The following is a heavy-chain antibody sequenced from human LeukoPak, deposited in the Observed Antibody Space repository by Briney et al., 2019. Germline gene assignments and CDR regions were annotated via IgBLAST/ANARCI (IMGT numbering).Heavy chain of an antibody. V-gene: IGHV3-72*01. CDR2: IRKKVNKYTA. CDR1: GFTFSDHY. Sequence: GVSLRLSCAASGFTFSDHYMDWVRQAPGKGLNGVGRIRKKVNKYTAEYAASVKGRFTISRDDLRNSLFLQMNSLRTEVTALYYCTRAHLGDFDYWGRGTLVTVSS. CDR3: TRAHLGDFDY. D-gene: IGHD4-17*01. J-gene: IGHJ4*01.